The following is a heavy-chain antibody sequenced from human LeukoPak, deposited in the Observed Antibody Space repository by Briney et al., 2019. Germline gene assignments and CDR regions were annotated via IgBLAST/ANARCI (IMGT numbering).Heavy chain of an antibody. D-gene: IGHD3-10*02. V-gene: IGHV3-69-1*01. Sequence: GGSLRLSCAASGFTFSSYSMNWVRQAPGKGLEWVATMTRSSAIFYADSVKGRFTISRDNARNSVYLQMNSLRDDDTAVYSCARAQTMFWEFDGFDIWGRGTKVSVSS. CDR2: MTRSSAI. J-gene: IGHJ3*02. CDR3: ARAQTMFWEFDGFDI. CDR1: GFTFSSYS.